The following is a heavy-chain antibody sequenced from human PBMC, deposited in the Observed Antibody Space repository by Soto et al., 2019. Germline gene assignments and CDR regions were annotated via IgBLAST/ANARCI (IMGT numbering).Heavy chain of an antibody. CDR1: GFTFSDQY. V-gene: IGHV3-72*01. Sequence: GGSLRLSCAVSGFTFSDQYMDWVRQAPGKGLEWVGRSRNKANSYTTEYAASVKGRFTISRDDSENSLYLQMNSLKNEDTAVYYCARSLAQCSGGRCYIPLDNWGQGTPVTVSS. J-gene: IGHJ4*02. D-gene: IGHD2-15*01. CDR2: SRNKANSYTT. CDR3: ARSLAQCSGGRCYIPLDN.